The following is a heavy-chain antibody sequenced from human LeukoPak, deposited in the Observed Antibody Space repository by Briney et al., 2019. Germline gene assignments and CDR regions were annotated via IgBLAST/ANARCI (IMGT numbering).Heavy chain of an antibody. J-gene: IGHJ5*02. V-gene: IGHV4-39*01. D-gene: IGHD3/OR15-3a*01. Sequence: PSETLSLTCTVSGGSISSSSYYWGWIRQPPGKGLEWIGSIYYSGSTYYNPSLKSRVTISVDTSKNQFSLKLSSVTAADTAVYYCARRDLPSPFDPWGQGTLVTVSS. CDR1: GGSISSSSYY. CDR3: ARRDLPSPFDP. CDR2: IYYSGST.